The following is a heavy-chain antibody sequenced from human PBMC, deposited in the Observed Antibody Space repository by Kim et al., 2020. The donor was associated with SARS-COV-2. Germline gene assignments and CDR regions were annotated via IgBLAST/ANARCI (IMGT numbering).Heavy chain of an antibody. CDR2: IKSKTDGGTT. D-gene: IGHD3-3*01. Sequence: GVSLRLSCAASGFTFSNAWMSWVRQAPGKGLEWVGRIKSKTDGGTTDYAAPVKGRFTISRDDSKNTLYLQMNSLKTEDTAVYYCTTGGSWSGAFKLETNYNGMDVWGQGTTVTVSS. J-gene: IGHJ6*02. V-gene: IGHV3-15*01. CDR1: GFTFSNAW. CDR3: TTGGSWSGAFKLETNYNGMDV.